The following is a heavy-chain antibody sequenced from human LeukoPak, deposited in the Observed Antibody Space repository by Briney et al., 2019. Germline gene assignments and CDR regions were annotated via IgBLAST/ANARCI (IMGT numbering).Heavy chain of an antibody. D-gene: IGHD6-19*01. CDR2: ITDGGGST. CDR3: AKDTSGWYDLGSFDI. V-gene: IGHV3-23*01. CDR1: KFTCRNYA. J-gene: IGHJ3*02. Sequence: GGSLRLSCAASKFTCRNYAMSWVRQAPGRGLEWVAAITDGGGSTYYADSVKGRFTISRDNSKNTLYLQMYSLRAEDTAKYYCAKDTSGWYDLGSFDIWGQGTMVTVSS.